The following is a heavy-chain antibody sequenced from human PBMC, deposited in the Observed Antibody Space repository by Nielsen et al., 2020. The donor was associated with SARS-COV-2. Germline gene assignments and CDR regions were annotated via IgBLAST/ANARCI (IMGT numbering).Heavy chain of an antibody. Sequence: GESLKISCAASGFTFSGSAMHWVRQASGKGLEWVGRIRSKANSYATAYAASVKGRFTISRDDSKNTAYLQMNSLKTEDTAVYYCTSLPNYYDSSGYSEYFDYWGQGTLVTVSS. V-gene: IGHV3-73*01. CDR1: GFTFSGSA. CDR3: TSLPNYYDSSGYSEYFDY. CDR2: IRSKANSYAT. J-gene: IGHJ4*02. D-gene: IGHD3-22*01.